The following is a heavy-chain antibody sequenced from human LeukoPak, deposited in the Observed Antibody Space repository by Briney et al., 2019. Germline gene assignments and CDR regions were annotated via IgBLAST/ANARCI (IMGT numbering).Heavy chain of an antibody. CDR1: GFTFSSYV. CDR2: ISYDGSNE. V-gene: IGHV3-30*04. D-gene: IGHD2-2*01. Sequence: PGRSLRLSCAASGFTFSSYVMHWVRQAPGKGLEWVAIISYDGSNEYYADSVKGRFTISRDNSKNTLYLQMNSLRAEDTAVYYCAKGYCSSTSYLKTDWGQGALVTVSS. J-gene: IGHJ4*02. CDR3: AKGYCSSTSYLKTD.